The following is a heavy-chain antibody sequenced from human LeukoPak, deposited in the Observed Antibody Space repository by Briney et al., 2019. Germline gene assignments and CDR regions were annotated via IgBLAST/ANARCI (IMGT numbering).Heavy chain of an antibody. CDR2: IRGKASGGTT. V-gene: IGHV3-49*03. J-gene: IGHJ4*02. CDR1: GFTFGDYG. D-gene: IGHD3-3*01. Sequence: PGGSLRLSCTGFGFTFGDYGVSWFRQAPGKGLEWVSFIRGKASGGTTEYAASVIGRFTISRDDSKRIAYLQMNSLKTEDTAVYYCTREGVWSGSEDYYFDYWGQGSLVTVSS. CDR3: TREGVWSGSEDYYFDY.